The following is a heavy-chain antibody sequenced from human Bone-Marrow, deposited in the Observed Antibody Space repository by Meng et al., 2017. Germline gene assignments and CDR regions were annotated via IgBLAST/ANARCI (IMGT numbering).Heavy chain of an antibody. Sequence: GESLKISCEGSGFIFTNAYMTWVSQVPGKRLEWLGQITSRPDGETTGYAAPVKSRLTISRDDSKNTVSLQMNSLKTEDTAVYYCTGHTDYWGQGALVTVSS. V-gene: IGHV3-15*01. CDR1: GFIFTNAY. CDR2: ITSRPDGETT. J-gene: IGHJ4*02. CDR3: TGHTDY.